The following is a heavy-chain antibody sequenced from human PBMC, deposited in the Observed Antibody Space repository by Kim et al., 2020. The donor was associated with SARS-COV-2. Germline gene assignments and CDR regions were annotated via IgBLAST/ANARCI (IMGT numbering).Heavy chain of an antibody. D-gene: IGHD6-13*01. Sequence: GGSLRLSCAASGFTFSSYGMHWVRQAPGKGLEWVAVISYDGSNKYYADSVKGRFTISRDNSKNTLYLQMNSLRAEDTAVYYCAKEWPEAAAAPGGGNYFDYWGQGTLVTVSS. CDR3: AKEWPEAAAAPGGGNYFDY. CDR2: ISYDGSNK. J-gene: IGHJ4*02. V-gene: IGHV3-30*18. CDR1: GFTFSSYG.